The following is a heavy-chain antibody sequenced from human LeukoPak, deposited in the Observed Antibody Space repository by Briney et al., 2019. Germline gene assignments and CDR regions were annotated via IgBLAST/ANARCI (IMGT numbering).Heavy chain of an antibody. D-gene: IGHD3-10*01. CDR2: INTDGSTI. J-gene: IGHJ4*02. V-gene: IGHV3-74*01. Sequence: PGGSLRLSCAASGFTFSDYWLHWVRQAPGKGLVWVSRINTDGSTINYAGSVKGRFTISRDDAKNTLYLQMNDLRAEDTAVYYCARAGSFRFDYWGQGTLATVSS. CDR1: GFTFSDYW. CDR3: ARAGSFRFDY.